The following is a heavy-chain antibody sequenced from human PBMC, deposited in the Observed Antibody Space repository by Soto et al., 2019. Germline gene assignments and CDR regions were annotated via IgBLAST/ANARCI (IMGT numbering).Heavy chain of an antibody. CDR1: GFTFSTYG. J-gene: IGHJ4*02. CDR3: ARARRVETDPPPGY. Sequence: EVQLVESGGGLVEPGGYLRLSCAVSGFTFSTYGRSWVRQAPGKGLEWVSSMSSSRSYRDYAGSVKGRFTISRDNAKNSLYLQMNSLRAEDTGVYYCARARRVETDPPPGYWGQGTLVTVSS. V-gene: IGHV3-21*01. CDR2: MSSSRSYR. D-gene: IGHD1-1*01.